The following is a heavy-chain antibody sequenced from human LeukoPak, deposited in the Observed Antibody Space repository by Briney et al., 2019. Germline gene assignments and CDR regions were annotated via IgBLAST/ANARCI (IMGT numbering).Heavy chain of an antibody. CDR3: ARDFIFYEILTGYYNLYYFDQ. CDR2: INPNSGGT. Sequence: GASVKVSFKASGYTFTGYYMHWVRQAPGQGLEWMGWINPNSGGTNYAQKFQGRVTMTRDTSISTAYMELSRLRSDDTAVYYCARDFIFYEILTGYYNLYYFDQWGQGTLVTVSS. V-gene: IGHV1-2*02. D-gene: IGHD3-9*01. CDR1: GYTFTGYY. J-gene: IGHJ4*02.